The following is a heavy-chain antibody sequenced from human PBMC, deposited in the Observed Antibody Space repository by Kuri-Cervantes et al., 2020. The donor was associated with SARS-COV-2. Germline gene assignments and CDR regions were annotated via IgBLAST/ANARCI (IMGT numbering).Heavy chain of an antibody. CDR1: GFTFSSYA. V-gene: IGHV3-23*01. D-gene: IGHD3-9*01. J-gene: IGHJ4*02. CDR3: AKVHHKEGYFDWFYDY. CDR2: ISGSGGST. Sequence: GGSLRLSCAASGFTFSSYAMSWVRQAPGKGLEWVSAISGSGGSTYYADSVKGRFTISRDNSKNTLYLQMNSLRAEDTAVYYCAKVHHKEGYFDWFYDYWGQGTLVTVSS.